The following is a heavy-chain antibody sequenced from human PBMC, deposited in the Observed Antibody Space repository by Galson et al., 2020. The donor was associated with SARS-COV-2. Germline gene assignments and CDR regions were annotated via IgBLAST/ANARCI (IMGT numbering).Heavy chain of an antibody. D-gene: IGHD6-6*01. CDR1: GYTFTTYS. J-gene: IGHJ6*02. CDR3: ARDHIATRPVYVYGLDV. CDR2: INGYNGKA. V-gene: IGHV1-18*04. Sequence: ASVKVSCKASGYTFTTYSVSWVRQAPGQGLEWMGWINGYNGKANIAQKFQGRVTMTTDTSTSTAYMELRSLRSDDTAVYYCARDHIATRPVYVYGLDVWGQGTTVTVSS.